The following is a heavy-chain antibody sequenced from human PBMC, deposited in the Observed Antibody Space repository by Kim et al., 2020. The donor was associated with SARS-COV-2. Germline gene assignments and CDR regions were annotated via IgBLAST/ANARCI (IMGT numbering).Heavy chain of an antibody. CDR1: GYTFTSYY. CDR3: APEVPRSYHFDY. D-gene: IGHD1-26*01. Sequence: ASVKVSCKASGYTFTSYYMHWVRQAPGQGLEWMGLINPSGAGTTYAPKFQGRVTMTRDTSTSTVYMELSSLRSDDTAVYYCAPEVPRSYHFDYWGQGTLVTVSS. V-gene: IGHV1-46*01. J-gene: IGHJ4*02. CDR2: INPSGAGT.